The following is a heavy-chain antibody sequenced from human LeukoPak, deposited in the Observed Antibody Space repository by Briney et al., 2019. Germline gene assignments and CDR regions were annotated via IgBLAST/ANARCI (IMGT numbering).Heavy chain of an antibody. CDR3: ARGRRWLQPLDY. CDR1: GFTFSNHW. CDR2: IKEDGGEL. D-gene: IGHD5-24*01. V-gene: IGHV3-7*04. Sequence: GGSLRLSCAASGFTFSNHWMSWVRQAPGKGLEWVANIKEDGGELNCVDSVKGRFTISRDNAKQSLFLQMNSLRVEDLGVYYCARGRRWLQPLDYWGQGTLVTVSS. J-gene: IGHJ4*02.